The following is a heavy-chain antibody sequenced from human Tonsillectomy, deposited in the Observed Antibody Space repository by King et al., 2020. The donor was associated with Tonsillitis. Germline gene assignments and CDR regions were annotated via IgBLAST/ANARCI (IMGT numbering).Heavy chain of an antibody. D-gene: IGHD5-18*01. V-gene: IGHV3-30*02. Sequence: VQLVESGGGVVQPGGSLRLSCAASGFTFSNYGMHWVRQAPGKGLEWVAFIRYDGSNKYYADSVKGRFTISRDNSKNTLYLQMNSLRAEDTSVYYCGKGGGDTTMPIDYWGQGTLVTVSS. J-gene: IGHJ4*02. CDR2: IRYDGSNK. CDR1: GFTFSNYG. CDR3: GKGGGDTTMPIDY.